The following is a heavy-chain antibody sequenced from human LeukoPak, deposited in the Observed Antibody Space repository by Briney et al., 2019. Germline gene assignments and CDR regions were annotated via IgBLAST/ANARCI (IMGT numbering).Heavy chain of an antibody. CDR3: ARDKGNFYFDY. V-gene: IGHV3-11*01. J-gene: IGHJ4*02. CDR2: ISSSGSTI. Sequence: GGSLRLSCAASGFTFSDYYMSWIRQAPGKGLEWVSYISSSGSTIYYADSVKGRFTISKDNAKNSLYLQMNSLRAEDTAVYCCARDKGNFYFDYWGQGTLVTVSS. CDR1: GFTFSDYY. D-gene: IGHD1-7*01.